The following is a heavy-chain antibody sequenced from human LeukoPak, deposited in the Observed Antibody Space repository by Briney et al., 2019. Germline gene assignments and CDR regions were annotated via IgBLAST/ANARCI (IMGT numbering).Heavy chain of an antibody. CDR3: ARDKEWELLGGYDAFDI. CDR1: GGTFSSYA. V-gene: IGHV1-69*13. CDR2: IIPIFGTA. Sequence: EASVKVSCKASGGTFSSYAISWARQAPGQGLEWMGGIIPIFGTANYAQKFQGRVTITADESTSTAYMELSSLRSEDTAVYYCARDKEWELLGGYDAFDIWGQGTMVTVSS. J-gene: IGHJ3*02. D-gene: IGHD1-26*01.